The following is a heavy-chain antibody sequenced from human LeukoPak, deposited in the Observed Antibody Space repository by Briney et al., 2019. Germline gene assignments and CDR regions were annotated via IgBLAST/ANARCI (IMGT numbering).Heavy chain of an antibody. CDR1: GFSFSSYA. CDR2: ISGGVDST. D-gene: IGHD2-21*01. V-gene: IGHV3-23*01. J-gene: IGHJ4*02. Sequence: GGSLRLSCGASGFSFSSYAMSWVRQAPGKGLERVSAISGGVDSTFFADSVKVRVTIARDNSRNTLYLHMHSLRAEDTAVYYCAKDGGGNRGGFDYWGQGTLVIVSS. CDR3: AKDGGGNRGGFDY.